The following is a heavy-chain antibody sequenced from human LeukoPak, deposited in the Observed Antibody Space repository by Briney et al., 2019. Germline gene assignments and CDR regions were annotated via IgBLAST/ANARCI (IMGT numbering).Heavy chain of an antibody. V-gene: IGHV4-34*01. CDR3: ASIAVAGTSY. J-gene: IGHJ4*02. CDR1: GGSFSGYY. D-gene: IGHD6-19*01. CDR2: INHSGST. Sequence: SETLSLTCAVYGGSFSGYYWSWIRQPPGKGLEWIGEINHSGSTNYNPSLKSRFTISVDTSKNQFSLKLSSVTAADTAVYYCASIAVAGTSYWGQVTLVTVSS.